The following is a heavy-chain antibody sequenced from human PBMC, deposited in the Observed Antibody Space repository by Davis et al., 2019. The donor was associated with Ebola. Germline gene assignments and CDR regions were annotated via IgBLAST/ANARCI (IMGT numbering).Heavy chain of an antibody. Sequence: GESLKISCVASGFTFSNYAMNWVRQAPGKGLEWVAFIRYDGSNKYYADSVKGRFTISRDNSKNTLYLQMNSLRAEDTAVYYCARGSGWYTEYYFDYWGQGTLVSVSS. J-gene: IGHJ4*02. V-gene: IGHV3-30*02. CDR1: GFTFSNYA. CDR2: IRYDGSNK. CDR3: ARGSGWYTEYYFDY. D-gene: IGHD6-19*01.